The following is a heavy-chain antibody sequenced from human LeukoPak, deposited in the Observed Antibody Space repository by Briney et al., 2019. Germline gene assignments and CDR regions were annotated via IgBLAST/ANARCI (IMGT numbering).Heavy chain of an antibody. J-gene: IGHJ4*02. D-gene: IGHD3-22*01. CDR1: GFTFSSYA. CDR2: ISGSGGST. CDR3: AKDLRLHYYDSSGRDY. Sequence: PGGSLRLSCAASGFTFSSYAMSWVRQAPGKGLEWVSAISGSGGSTYYADSVKGRFTISRDNSKNTLYLQMNSLRAEDTAVYYCAKDLRLHYYDSSGRDYWGQGTLVTVSS. V-gene: IGHV3-23*01.